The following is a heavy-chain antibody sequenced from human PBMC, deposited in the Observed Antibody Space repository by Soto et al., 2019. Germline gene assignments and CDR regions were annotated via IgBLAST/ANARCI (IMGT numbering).Heavy chain of an antibody. Sequence: SVKVSCKASGFTFTSSAVQWVRQARGQRLEWIGWIVVGSGNTNYAQKFQERVTITRDMSTSTAYMELSSLGSEDTAVYYCAAHRYSGYDTDAFDIWGQGTMVTVSS. J-gene: IGHJ3*02. V-gene: IGHV1-58*01. CDR3: AAHRYSGYDTDAFDI. CDR2: IVVGSGNT. CDR1: GFTFTSSA. D-gene: IGHD5-12*01.